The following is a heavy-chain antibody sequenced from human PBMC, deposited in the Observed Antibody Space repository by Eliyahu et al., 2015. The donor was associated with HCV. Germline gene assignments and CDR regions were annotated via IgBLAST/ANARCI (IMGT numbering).Heavy chain of an antibody. D-gene: IGHD5-18*01. CDR3: ARAWDTAMVGNWFDP. CDR1: GGTFSSYA. CDR2: IIPIFGTA. Sequence: EVKKPGSSVKVSCKASGGTFSSYAISWVRQAPGQGLEWMGGIIPIFGTANYAQKFQGRVTITADESTSTAYMELSSRRTSEHGRVYYCARAWDTAMVGNWFDPWGQGTLVTVSS. J-gene: IGHJ5*02. V-gene: IGHV1-69*01.